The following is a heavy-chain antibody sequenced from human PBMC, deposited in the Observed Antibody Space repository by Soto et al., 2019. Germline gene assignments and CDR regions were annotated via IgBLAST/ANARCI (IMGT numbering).Heavy chain of an antibody. J-gene: IGHJ6*02. D-gene: IGHD6-19*01. CDR3: ASDRSSGWDQGYGMDV. CDR1: GGSISTYY. CDR2: IYYSGSP. Sequence: PSETLSLTCTVSGGSISTYYWSWIRQPPGKGLEWIGYIYYSGSPSYNPSLKSRVTISVDTSKNQFSLKLRSVTAADTAVYYCASDRSSGWDQGYGMDVWGQGTTVTVSS. V-gene: IGHV4-59*01.